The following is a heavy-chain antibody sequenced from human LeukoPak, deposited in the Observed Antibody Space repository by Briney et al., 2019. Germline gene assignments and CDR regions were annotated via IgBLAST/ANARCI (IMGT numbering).Heavy chain of an antibody. CDR2: IYYSGST. V-gene: IGHV4-39*01. J-gene: IGHJ4*02. D-gene: IGHD3-10*01. CDR3: ARGARGQDY. Sequence: SETLSLTCTVSGGSISSSSYYWGWIRQPPGKGLEWIGSIYYSGSTYYNPSLKSRVTISIDTSKMQLALKLTSVTAADSAVYYCARGARGQDYWGQGTLVTVSS. CDR1: GGSISSSSYY.